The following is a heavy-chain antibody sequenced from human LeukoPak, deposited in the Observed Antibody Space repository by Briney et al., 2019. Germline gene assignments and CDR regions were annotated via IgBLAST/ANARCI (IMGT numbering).Heavy chain of an antibody. D-gene: IGHD1-26*01. V-gene: IGHV4-59*12. CDR1: GGSISSYY. CDR3: ARAPLSGTYYTDAFDI. Sequence: SETLSLTCTVSGGSISSYYWSWIRQPPGKGLEWIGYIYYSGSTNYNPSLKSRVTISVDTSKNQFSLKLSSVTAADTAVYFCARAPLSGTYYTDAFDIWGQGTMVTVSS. J-gene: IGHJ3*02. CDR2: IYYSGST.